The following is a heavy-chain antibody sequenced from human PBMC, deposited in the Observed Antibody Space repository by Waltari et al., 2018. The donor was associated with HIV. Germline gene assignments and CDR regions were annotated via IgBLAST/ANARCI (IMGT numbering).Heavy chain of an antibody. D-gene: IGHD1-26*01. CDR1: GYTFISYG. V-gene: IGHV1-18*01. Sequence: QVQLVQSGAEVKEPGASVKVSCKASGYTFISYGISWVRQAPGQGLEWMGWISTYKGHTNYAQKFQGRVSMTTDTSTSTAYMDLRSLTSDDTAIYYCARGGSYPKYYFDYWGQGSLVTVSS. CDR2: ISTYKGHT. CDR3: ARGGSYPKYYFDY. J-gene: IGHJ4*02.